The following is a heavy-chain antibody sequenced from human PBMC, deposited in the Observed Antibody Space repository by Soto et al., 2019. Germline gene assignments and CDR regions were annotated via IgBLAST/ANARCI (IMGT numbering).Heavy chain of an antibody. CDR3: ARATQDYGALDY. Sequence: EVQLVESGGGLVKPGGSLRLSCTATGFTFSSHNMNWVRQAPGKGLEWVSYISTWSSYTFYADSVKGRFTISRDNAKNSLFLKMNSLRDEDTAVYYCARATQDYGALDYWGQGALVTVSS. CDR2: ISTWSSYT. J-gene: IGHJ4*02. V-gene: IGHV3-21*01. CDR1: GFTFSSHN. D-gene: IGHD4-17*01.